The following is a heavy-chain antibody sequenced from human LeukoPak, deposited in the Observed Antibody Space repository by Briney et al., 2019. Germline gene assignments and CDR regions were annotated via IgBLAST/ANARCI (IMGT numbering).Heavy chain of an antibody. CDR1: GYTFTGYY. CDR2: INPNSGGT. V-gene: IGHV1-2*06. Sequence: GASVKVSCKASGYTFTGYYMHWVRQAPGQGLEWMGRINPNSGGTNYAQKFQGRVTMTRDTSISTAYMELSRLRSDDTAVYYCAKATGGSYYYSIDYWGQGTLVTVSS. J-gene: IGHJ4*02. D-gene: IGHD1-26*01. CDR3: AKATGGSYYYSIDY.